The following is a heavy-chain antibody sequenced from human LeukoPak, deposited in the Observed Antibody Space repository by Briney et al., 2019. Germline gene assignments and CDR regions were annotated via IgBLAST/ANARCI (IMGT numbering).Heavy chain of an antibody. J-gene: IGHJ5*02. V-gene: IGHV1-24*01. CDR2: FDPEDGET. CDR3: AQVSWTNWFDP. D-gene: IGHD3/OR15-3a*01. CDR1: GFSFSDYY. Sequence: GGSLRLSCAASGFSFSDYYMSWVRQAPGKGLEWMGGFDPEDGETIYAQKFQGRVTMTEDTSTDTAYMELSSLRSEDTAVYYCAQVSWTNWFDPWGRGTLVTVSS.